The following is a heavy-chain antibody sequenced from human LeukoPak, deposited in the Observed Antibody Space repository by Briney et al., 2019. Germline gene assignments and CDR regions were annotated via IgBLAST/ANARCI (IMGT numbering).Heavy chain of an antibody. CDR1: GGTFSSYA. D-gene: IGHD6-6*01. Sequence: SVKVSCKASGGTFSSYAISWVRQAPRQGLEWMGGIIPIFGTANYAQKFQGRVTITADESTSTAYMELSSLRSEDTAVYYCASERTSIAARKYFDYWGQGTLVTVSS. CDR2: IIPIFGTA. CDR3: ASERTSIAARKYFDY. V-gene: IGHV1-69*13. J-gene: IGHJ4*02.